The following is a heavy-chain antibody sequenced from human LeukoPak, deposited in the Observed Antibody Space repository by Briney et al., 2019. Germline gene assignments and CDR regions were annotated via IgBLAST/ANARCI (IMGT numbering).Heavy chain of an antibody. CDR1: GYTFTGYY. Sequence: ASVKVSCKASGYTFTGYYMHWVRQAPGQGLEWMGWINPNSGGTNYAQKFQDWVTMTRDTSISTAYMELSRLRSDDTAVYYCARDPALTYYDILTGYLYGMDVWGQGTTVTVSS. V-gene: IGHV1-2*04. J-gene: IGHJ6*02. CDR3: ARDPALTYYDILTGYLYGMDV. D-gene: IGHD3-9*01. CDR2: INPNSGGT.